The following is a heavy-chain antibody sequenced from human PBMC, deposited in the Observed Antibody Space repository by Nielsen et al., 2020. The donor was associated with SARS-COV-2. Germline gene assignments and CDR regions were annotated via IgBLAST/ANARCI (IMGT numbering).Heavy chain of an antibody. J-gene: IGHJ2*01. V-gene: IGHV3-9*01. CDR1: GFTFSAYA. D-gene: IGHD4-17*01. Sequence: GGSLRLSCAASGFTFSAYAMIWVRQAAGKGLEWVSGISWNSGSIGYADSVKGRFTISRDNAKNSLYLQMNSLRAEDTALYYCAKTLFSDYGDYYWYFDLWGRGTLVTVSS. CDR2: ISWNSGSI. CDR3: AKTLFSDYGDYYWYFDL.